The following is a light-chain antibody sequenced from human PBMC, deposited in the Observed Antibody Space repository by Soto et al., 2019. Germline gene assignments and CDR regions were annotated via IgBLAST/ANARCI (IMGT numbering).Light chain of an antibody. CDR2: CAP. Sequence: QCAAMRSQCIVKSPNXSCRASQSISITYLALYQQKPCHRPVILIYCAPRMSAGMPGRLGGSGCGTDFTITSIRVQPEHFRVYDCQQYQSFGQGTKVDIK. V-gene: IGKV3-20*01. CDR3: QQYQS. J-gene: IGKJ1*01. CDR1: QSISITY.